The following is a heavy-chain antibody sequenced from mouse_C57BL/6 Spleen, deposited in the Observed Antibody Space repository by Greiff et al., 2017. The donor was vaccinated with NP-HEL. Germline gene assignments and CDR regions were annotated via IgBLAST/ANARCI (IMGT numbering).Heavy chain of an antibody. Sequence: QVQLQQSGPELVMPGASVKLSCKASGYTFTDYWMHWVKQSPGKGLEWIGEINPSDSGTNYNQKFKGKATLTVDKSSSTAYMQLRSLTSEDSAVYYCARGIDYSCSNLYCSCCVWGTVITVSVAS. CDR3: ARGIDYSCSNLYCSCCV. CDR1: GYTFTDYW. V-gene: IGHV1-69*01. CDR2: INPSDSGT. D-gene: IGHD1-1*01. J-gene: IGHJ1*03.